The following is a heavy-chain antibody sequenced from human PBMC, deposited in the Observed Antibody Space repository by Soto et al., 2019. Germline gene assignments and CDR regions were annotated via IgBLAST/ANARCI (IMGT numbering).Heavy chain of an antibody. V-gene: IGHV5-51*01. D-gene: IGHD3-22*01. CDR1: GYNFTNYW. Sequence: GESLKISCKGSGYNFTNYWIGWVRQMPGKGLEWIAIIYPGDSDTRYSPSFQGQVTISVDKSISTAYLQWSSLKASDTATYYFARTYYDSSVYTTFDYWGQGALVTVSS. J-gene: IGHJ4*02. CDR3: ARTYYDSSVYTTFDY. CDR2: IYPGDSDT.